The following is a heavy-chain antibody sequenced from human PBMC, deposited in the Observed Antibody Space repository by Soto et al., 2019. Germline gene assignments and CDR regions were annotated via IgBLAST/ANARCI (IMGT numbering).Heavy chain of an antibody. J-gene: IGHJ6*02. V-gene: IGHV3-30-3*01. CDR3: AREGPVTIGYYYGMDV. Sequence: GGSLRLSCAASGVTFSSYAMHWVRQAPGKGLEWVAVISYDGSNKYYADSVKGRFTISRDNSKNTLYLQMNSLRAEDTAVYYCAREGPVTIGYYYGMDVWGQGTTVTVSS. D-gene: IGHD4-4*01. CDR2: ISYDGSNK. CDR1: GVTFSSYA.